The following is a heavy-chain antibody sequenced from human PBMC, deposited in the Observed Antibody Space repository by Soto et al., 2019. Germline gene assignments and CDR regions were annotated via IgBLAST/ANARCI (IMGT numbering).Heavy chain of an antibody. CDR1: GDSISNLDYF. Sequence: SETLSLTCSVSGDSISNLDYFWAWIRQPPGQALEYIGYIYKSATTYYNPSFESRVAISVDTSKSQFSLNVTSVTAADTAVYFCARGRYCLTGRCFPNWFDSWGQGALVTVS. J-gene: IGHJ5*01. CDR3: ARGRYCLTGRCFPNWFDS. V-gene: IGHV4-30-4*01. CDR2: IYKSATT. D-gene: IGHD7-27*01.